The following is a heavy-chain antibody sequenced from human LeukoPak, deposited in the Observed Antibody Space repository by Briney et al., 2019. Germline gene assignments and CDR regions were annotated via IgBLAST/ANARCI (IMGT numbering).Heavy chain of an antibody. CDR3: ARGAAAGIGI. Sequence: GGSLRLSCAASGFTFSSYAMTWVRQAPGKGLEWVSAISGGGISTYYADSVKGRFTISRDNSQNTLYLQMNSLTAEDTAVYYCARGAAAGIGIWGQGTLVTVSS. CDR1: GFTFSSYA. CDR2: ISGGGIST. V-gene: IGHV3-23*01. J-gene: IGHJ4*02. D-gene: IGHD6-13*01.